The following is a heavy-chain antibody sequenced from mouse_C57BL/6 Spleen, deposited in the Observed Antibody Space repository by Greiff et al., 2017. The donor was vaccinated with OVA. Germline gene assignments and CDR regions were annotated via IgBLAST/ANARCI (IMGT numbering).Heavy chain of an antibody. J-gene: IGHJ2*01. Sequence: EVKLMESGGDLVKPGGSLKLSCAASGFTFSSYGMSWVRQTPDKRLEWVATISSGGSYTYYPDSVKGRFTISRDNAKNTLYLQMSSLKSEDTAMYYCARGYLGYWGQGTTLTVSS. CDR3: ARGYLGY. V-gene: IGHV5-6*01. CDR2: ISSGGSYT. CDR1: GFTFSSYG.